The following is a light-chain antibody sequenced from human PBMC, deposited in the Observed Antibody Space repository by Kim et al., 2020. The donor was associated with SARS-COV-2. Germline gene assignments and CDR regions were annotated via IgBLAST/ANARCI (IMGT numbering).Light chain of an antibody. V-gene: IGLV1-40*01. Sequence: QRVTISYTGSSSNIGAGYDVHWYQHLPGTAPKLLIFGNSNRPSGVPDRFSGSKSGTSASLAITGLQAEDEADYYCQSYDSSLSGSVFGGGTPDRP. CDR3: QSYDSSLSGSV. J-gene: IGLJ2*01. CDR1: SSNIGAGYD. CDR2: GNS.